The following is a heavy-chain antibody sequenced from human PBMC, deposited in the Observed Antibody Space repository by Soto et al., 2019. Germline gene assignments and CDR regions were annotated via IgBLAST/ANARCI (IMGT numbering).Heavy chain of an antibody. J-gene: IGHJ5*02. V-gene: IGHV4-31*03. CDR3: ARLSGSWQIWFDL. CDR1: GGSISSNDFY. CDR2: IYYSGNT. D-gene: IGHD6-13*01. Sequence: TLSLTCIVSGGSISSNDFYWSWIRQHPGKGLEWIGYIYYSGNTYYNPSLKSRVTILVDTSKNQFSLKVSSVTAADTAVYYCARLSGSWQIWFDLWGQGTRVTVS.